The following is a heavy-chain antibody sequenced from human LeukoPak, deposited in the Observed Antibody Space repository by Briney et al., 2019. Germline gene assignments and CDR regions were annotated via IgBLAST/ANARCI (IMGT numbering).Heavy chain of an antibody. Sequence: GGSLGLSCVASGFIFSNYVMGWVRQAPGKGLELVSSISDIGIGTYYADSVKGRFTISRDNSKNTLYLQMNSLRAEDTAVYYCAKSLVTLRGKHLFDIWGQGTMVTVSS. CDR2: ISDIGIGT. V-gene: IGHV3-23*01. J-gene: IGHJ3*02. CDR3: AKSLVTLRGKHLFDI. CDR1: GFIFSNYV. D-gene: IGHD3-16*01.